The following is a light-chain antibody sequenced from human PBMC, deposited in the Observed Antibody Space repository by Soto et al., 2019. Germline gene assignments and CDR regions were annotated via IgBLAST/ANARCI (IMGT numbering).Light chain of an antibody. CDR1: QDISNY. Sequence: DIQMTQSPSSLSASVGDRVTITCRASQDISNYLNWYQQKPGKAPKLLIYAASSLHSGVPSRFSGSGSGTDFTLTISSLQPEDFATYYCQHSYSTPPTFGGGTKVDIK. V-gene: IGKV1-39*01. CDR2: AAS. CDR3: QHSYSTPPT. J-gene: IGKJ4*01.